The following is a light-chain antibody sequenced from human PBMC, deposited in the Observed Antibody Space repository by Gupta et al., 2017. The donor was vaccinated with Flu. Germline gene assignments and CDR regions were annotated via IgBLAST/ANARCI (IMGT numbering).Light chain of an antibody. V-gene: IGKV1-5*03. CDR1: QSITSW. CDR2: KAS. CDR3: HRENSYCGN. J-gene: IGKJ2*01. Sequence: PSTLSASVGDRVTITCRASQSITSWLAWYQQKPGEAPKLLIYKASTLERGVPSTSSGSGSGTEFSLTINRLQCDDIATYYCHRENSYCGNFGEGTKMEIK.